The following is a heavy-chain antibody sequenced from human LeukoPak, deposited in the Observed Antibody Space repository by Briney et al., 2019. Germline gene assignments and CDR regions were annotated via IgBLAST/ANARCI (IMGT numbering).Heavy chain of an antibody. CDR1: GFTFSSYA. CDR3: ARDRLSPMTTVTTVFDY. J-gene: IGHJ4*02. CDR2: IKQDGSEK. V-gene: IGHV3-7*01. Sequence: GGSLRLSCAASGFTFSSYAMSWVRQAPGKGLEWVANIKQDGSEKYYVDSVKGRFTISRDNAKNSLYLQMNSLRAEDTAVYYCARDRLSPMTTVTTVFDYWGQGTLVTVSS. D-gene: IGHD4-17*01.